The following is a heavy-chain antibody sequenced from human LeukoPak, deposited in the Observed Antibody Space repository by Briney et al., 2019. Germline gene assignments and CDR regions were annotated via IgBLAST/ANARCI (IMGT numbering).Heavy chain of an antibody. Sequence: ASVKVSCKASGYTFTSYGISWVRQAPGQGLEWMGWISAYNGNTNYAQKLQGRVTMTTDTSTSTAYMELRSLRSDDTAVYYYEREDCSSTSCPAGFDYWGQGTLVTVSS. CDR3: EREDCSSTSCPAGFDY. CDR1: GYTFTSYG. V-gene: IGHV1-18*01. CDR2: ISAYNGNT. J-gene: IGHJ4*02. D-gene: IGHD2-2*01.